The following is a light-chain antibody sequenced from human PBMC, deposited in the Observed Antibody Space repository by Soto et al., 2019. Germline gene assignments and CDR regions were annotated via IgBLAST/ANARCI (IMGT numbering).Light chain of an antibody. V-gene: IGKV1-12*01. CDR3: QQYYSYPLA. CDR2: AAS. CDR1: QGITSW. J-gene: IGKJ1*01. Sequence: DIPMTQSPSSVSASVGDSLTITCRASQGITSWVAWYQHKPGRAPKLLIYAASRLQSGVPSRFSGSGSGTDFTLTISSLQPEDFATYYCQQYYSYPLAFGQGTKVEIK.